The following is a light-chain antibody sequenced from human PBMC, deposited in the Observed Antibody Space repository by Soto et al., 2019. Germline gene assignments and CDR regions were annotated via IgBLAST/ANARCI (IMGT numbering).Light chain of an antibody. V-gene: IGKV3-15*01. CDR1: QSVTTN. CDR3: QQYNSAWT. CDR2: GAS. Sequence: EVVLTQSPGTLSLSPGEGATLSCRASQSVTTNMAWYQQKPGQAPRLLIYGASTRATGIPARFSGSGSGTDFTLTISSLQSEDFATYYCQQYNSAWTFGQGTKVDIK. J-gene: IGKJ1*01.